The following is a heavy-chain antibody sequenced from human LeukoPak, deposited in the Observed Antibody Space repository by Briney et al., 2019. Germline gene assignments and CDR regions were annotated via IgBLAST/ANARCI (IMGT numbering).Heavy chain of an antibody. D-gene: IGHD6-13*01. CDR1: GFTFSDYY. CDR2: ISYDGSNK. Sequence: PGGSLRLSCAASGFTFSDYYMSWIRQAPGKGLEWVAVISYDGSNKYYADSVKGRFTISRDNSKNTLYLQMNSLRAEDTAVYYCAKDGGGTAAGSRGMDVWGQGTTVTVSS. V-gene: IGHV3-30*18. CDR3: AKDGGGTAAGSRGMDV. J-gene: IGHJ6*02.